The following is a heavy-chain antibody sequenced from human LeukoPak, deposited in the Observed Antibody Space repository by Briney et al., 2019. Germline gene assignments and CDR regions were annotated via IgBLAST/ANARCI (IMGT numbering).Heavy chain of an antibody. J-gene: IGHJ4*02. D-gene: IGHD5-18*01. V-gene: IGHV3-9*01. Sequence: TGGSLRLSCAASGFTFDDYAMHWVRQAPGKGLEWVSGISWNSGSIGYADSVKGRFTISRDNAKNSLYLQMNSLRAEDTALYYCAKDTGYSYGYYFDYWGQGTLVTVSS. CDR1: GFTFDDYA. CDR3: AKDTGYSYGYYFDY. CDR2: ISWNSGSI.